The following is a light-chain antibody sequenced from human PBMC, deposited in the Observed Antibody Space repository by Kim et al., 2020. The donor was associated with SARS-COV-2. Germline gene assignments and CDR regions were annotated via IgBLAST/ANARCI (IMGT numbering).Light chain of an antibody. CDR2: DVT. CDR1: SGDVVGHTY. Sequence: GELIPIPHNGTSGDVVGHTYVSWYQPHPGEAPKLMISDVTKRPSGVSNRFSASKSGNTASLTVSGLQAEDEADYYCSSYTSRKTWVFGGGTQLTVL. V-gene: IGLV2-14*03. CDR3: SSYTSRKTWV. J-gene: IGLJ3*02.